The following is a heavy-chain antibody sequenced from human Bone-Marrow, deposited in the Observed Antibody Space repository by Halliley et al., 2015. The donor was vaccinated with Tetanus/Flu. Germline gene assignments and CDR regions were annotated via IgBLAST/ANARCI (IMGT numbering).Heavy chain of an antibody. CDR2: ISTFSDNT. Sequence: QLVQSGAEVKKAGASVKISCKTSGYTFTNYGISWVRQAPGQGLEWVGWISTFSDNTNYARKFQGRVTMTTDTSTSTAYMDLRSLRSDGTAVYYCARECLLPHYYQYGMDVWGQGTTVTVSS. CDR1: GYTFTNYG. J-gene: IGHJ6*02. V-gene: IGHV1-18*01. D-gene: IGHD1-26*01. CDR3: ARECLLPHYYQYGMDV.